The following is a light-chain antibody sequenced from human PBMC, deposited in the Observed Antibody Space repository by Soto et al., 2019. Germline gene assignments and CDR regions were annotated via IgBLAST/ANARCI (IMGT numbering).Light chain of an antibody. J-gene: IGKJ4*01. CDR3: HQRSTCPLT. CDR2: GAS. V-gene: IGKV3-11*01. Sequence: EIVLTQSPATLSLSPGEGAALSCRASQSVSRFLAWYQQKPGQAPRLLIYGASNRATGIPTRFSGSGSRTDFTLTISSLEAEDFALYYCHQRSTCPLTFGGGTKVEIK. CDR1: QSVSRF.